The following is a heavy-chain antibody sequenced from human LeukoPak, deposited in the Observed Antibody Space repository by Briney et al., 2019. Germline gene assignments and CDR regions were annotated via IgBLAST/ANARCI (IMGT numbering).Heavy chain of an antibody. D-gene: IGHD1-26*01. V-gene: IGHV3-53*01. Sequence: GGSLRLSCAASGFTVSSNYMSWVRQAPGRGLEWVSVIYSGGSTYYADSVKGRFTISRDNSKNTLYLQMNSLAAEDTAVYYCAKDHSGSFFDWGQGTLVTVSS. J-gene: IGHJ4*02. CDR2: IYSGGST. CDR3: AKDHSGSFFD. CDR1: GFTVSSNY.